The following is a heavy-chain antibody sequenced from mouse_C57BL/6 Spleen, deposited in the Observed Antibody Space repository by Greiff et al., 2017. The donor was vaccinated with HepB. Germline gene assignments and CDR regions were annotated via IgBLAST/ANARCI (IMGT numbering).Heavy chain of an antibody. CDR3: ARDAGGYDGWFAY. Sequence: EVKVVESGGGLVQSGRSLRLSCATSGFTFSDFYMEWVRQAPGKGLEWIAASRNKANDYTTEYSASVKGRFIVSRDTSQSILYLQMNALRAEDTAIYYCARDAGGYDGWFAYWGQGTLVTVSA. CDR2: SRNKANDYTT. J-gene: IGHJ3*01. CDR1: GFTFSDFY. D-gene: IGHD2-2*01. V-gene: IGHV7-1*01.